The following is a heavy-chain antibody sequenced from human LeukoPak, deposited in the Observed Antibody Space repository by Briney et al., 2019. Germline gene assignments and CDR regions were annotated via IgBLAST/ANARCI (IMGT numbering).Heavy chain of an antibody. D-gene: IGHD6-13*01. CDR1: GFTLSSYG. J-gene: IGHJ4*02. CDR3: AKEMGQEAAGPTDY. CDR2: IRYDGSNK. V-gene: IGHV3-30*02. Sequence: GGSLRLSCAASGFTLSSYGMHWVRQAPGKGLEWVAFIRYDGSNKYYADSVKGRFTISRDNSKNTLYLQMNSLRAEDTAVYYCAKEMGQEAAGPTDYWGQGTLVTVSS.